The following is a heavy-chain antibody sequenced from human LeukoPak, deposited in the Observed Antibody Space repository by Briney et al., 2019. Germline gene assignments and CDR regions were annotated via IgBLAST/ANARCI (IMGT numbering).Heavy chain of an antibody. Sequence: GGSLRLSCAASGFSFSSCWMHWVRQTPGRGLMWVSRINSDGSSTTYADSVKGRFTISRDNAKNTLYLQMNSLRVEDTAVYYCARLMSVAAAWFDPWGQGTLVTVSS. D-gene: IGHD6-13*01. V-gene: IGHV3-74*01. CDR2: INSDGSST. J-gene: IGHJ5*02. CDR3: ARLMSVAAAWFDP. CDR1: GFSFSSCW.